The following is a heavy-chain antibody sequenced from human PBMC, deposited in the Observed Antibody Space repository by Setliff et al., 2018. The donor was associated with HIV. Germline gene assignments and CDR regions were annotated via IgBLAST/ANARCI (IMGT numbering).Heavy chain of an antibody. CDR2: ITSSGTTT. CDR3: AIIRVNGSPY. CDR1: GFSFSDYY. Sequence: KTGGSLRLSCAASGFSFSDYYMTWVRQAPGRGLEWVSYITSSGTTTLYGDSMRGRFTASRDNAESSMYLQMNNLRAEDTAVYYCAIIRVNGSPYWGQGTPVTVPS. V-gene: IGHV3-11*04. D-gene: IGHD3-10*01. J-gene: IGHJ4*02.